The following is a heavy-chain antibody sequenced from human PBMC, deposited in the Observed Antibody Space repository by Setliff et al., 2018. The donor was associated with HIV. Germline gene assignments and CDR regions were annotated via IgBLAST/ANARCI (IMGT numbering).Heavy chain of an antibody. V-gene: IGHV1-69*04. CDR1: GGTFSGYA. CDR2: IIPNVGVV. D-gene: IGHD6-6*01. CDR3: SKVSEHRTSSGSFYYYMDV. J-gene: IGHJ6*03. Sequence: SVKVSCKASGGTFSGYAINWVRQAPGQGLEWLGNIIPNVGVVYYAQKFQGRVTITADDSTSTVYMEVRSLRSADTAVYYCSKVSEHRTSSGSFYYYMDVWGEGTTVTVSS.